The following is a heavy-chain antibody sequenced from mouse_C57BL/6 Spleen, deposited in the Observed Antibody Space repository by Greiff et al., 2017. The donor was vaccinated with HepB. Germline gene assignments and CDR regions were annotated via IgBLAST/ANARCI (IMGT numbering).Heavy chain of an antibody. Sequence: VQLQQSGTELVKPGASVKLSCKASGYTFTSYWMHWVKQRPGQGLEWIGNINPSNGGTNYNEKFKSKATLTVDKSSSTAYMQLSSLTSEDSAVYYCASANYGSSYWYFDVWGTGTTVTVSS. CDR2: INPSNGGT. D-gene: IGHD1-1*01. J-gene: IGHJ1*03. CDR1: GYTFTSYW. V-gene: IGHV1-53*01. CDR3: ASANYGSSYWYFDV.